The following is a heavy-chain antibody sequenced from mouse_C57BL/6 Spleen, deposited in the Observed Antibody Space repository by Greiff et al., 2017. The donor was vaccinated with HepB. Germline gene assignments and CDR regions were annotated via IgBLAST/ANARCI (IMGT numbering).Heavy chain of an antibody. CDR1: GYTFTSYW. J-gene: IGHJ3*01. Sequence: VQLQQSGAELVKPGASVKLSCKASGYTFTSYWMHWVKQRPGQSLEWIGYLNPCSGYTKYNQKFKDKATLTADKSSSSAYMPLNSLTYEDSAVYYCARRGAKGSSCWFAYWGQGTTVTVSA. V-gene: IGHV1-7*01. CDR2: LNPCSGYT. D-gene: IGHD1-1*01. CDR3: ARRGAKGSSCWFAY.